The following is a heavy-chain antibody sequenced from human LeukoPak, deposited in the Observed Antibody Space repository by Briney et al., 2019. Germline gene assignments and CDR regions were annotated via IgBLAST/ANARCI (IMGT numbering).Heavy chain of an antibody. D-gene: IGHD3-10*01. J-gene: IGHJ5*02. CDR3: ARDRITMVRGVIITGVFDP. CDR1: GGSISSGDYY. CDR2: IYYSGST. V-gene: IGHV4-30-4*08. Sequence: PSETLSLTCADSGGSISSGDYYWSWIRQPPGKGLEWIGYIYYSGSTYYNPSLKSRVTISVDTSKNQFSLKLSSVTAADTAVYYCARDRITMVRGVIITGVFDPWGQGTLVTVSS.